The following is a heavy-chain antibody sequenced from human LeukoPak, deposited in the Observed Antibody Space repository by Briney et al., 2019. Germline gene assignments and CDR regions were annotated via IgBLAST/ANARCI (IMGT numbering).Heavy chain of an antibody. CDR3: ARSTRSGSYVDY. V-gene: IGHV4-4*07. CDR1: GGSIISYY. CDR2: IYTSGST. Sequence: SETLSLTCTVSGGSIISYYWSWIRQPAGKGLEWIGRIYTSGSTNYNPSLKSRVTMSVDTSKNQFSLKLSSVTAADTAVYYCARSTRSGSYVDYWGQGTLVTVSS. J-gene: IGHJ4*02. D-gene: IGHD1-26*01.